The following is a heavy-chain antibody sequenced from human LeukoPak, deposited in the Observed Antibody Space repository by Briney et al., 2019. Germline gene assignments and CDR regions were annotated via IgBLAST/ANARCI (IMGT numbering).Heavy chain of an antibody. CDR3: ARLTAEDAFDI. CDR1: GGSFSGYY. V-gene: IGHV4-34*01. Sequence: PSETLSLTCAVYGGSFSGYYWSWIRQPPGKGLEWIGSIYHSGSTYYNPSLKSRVTISVDTSKNQFSLKLSSVTAADTAVYYCARLTAEDAFDIWGQGTMVTVSS. J-gene: IGHJ3*02. CDR2: IYHSGST. D-gene: IGHD4/OR15-4a*01.